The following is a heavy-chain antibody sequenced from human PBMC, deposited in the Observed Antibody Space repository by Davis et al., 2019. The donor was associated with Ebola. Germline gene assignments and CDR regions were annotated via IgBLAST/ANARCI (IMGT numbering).Heavy chain of an antibody. Sequence: PGGSLRLSCAATGFSVNERYMGWVRQAPGRGLEWVTTASVTGHIYYAESVKGRFIISKDAAKNTLNLLMNNLRSEDTAIYFCTRDSGLGGDYNDFWGQGTHVTVTT. J-gene: IGHJ4*02. CDR3: TRDSGLGGDYNDF. D-gene: IGHD3-10*01. CDR2: ASVTGHI. V-gene: IGHV3-53*05. CDR1: GFSVNERY.